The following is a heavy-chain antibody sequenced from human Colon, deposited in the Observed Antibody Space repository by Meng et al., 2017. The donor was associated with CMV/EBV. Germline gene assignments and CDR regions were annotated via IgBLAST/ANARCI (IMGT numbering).Heavy chain of an antibody. CDR3: ARDRDGGYNYGNGYFDL. D-gene: IGHD5-24*01. CDR1: GFSFRSHS. CDR2: IDISTRYI. J-gene: IGHJ5*02. V-gene: IGHV3-21*01. Sequence: GGSLRLSCAASGFSFRSHSMNWVRQAPGKGLGWVSSIDISTRYIFHADSVQGRFSTSRDNARQSIYLQMNNLRAEDTAVYYCARDRDGGYNYGNGYFDLWGQGTMVTVSS.